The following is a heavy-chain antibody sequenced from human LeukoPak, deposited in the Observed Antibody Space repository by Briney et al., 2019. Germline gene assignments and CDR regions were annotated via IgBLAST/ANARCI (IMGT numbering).Heavy chain of an antibody. D-gene: IGHD1-26*01. CDR2: ISAYNGDT. J-gene: IGHJ4*02. Sequence: ASVKVSCKASGYTFTTYGLNWERQAPGQGLEWMGWISAYNGDTQYAQKLQGRVTMTTDTSTRTAYLELRSLSSDDTAVYYCARGHSASALSFFDFWGQGTLVTVSS. V-gene: IGHV1-18*01. CDR1: GYTFTTYG. CDR3: ARGHSASALSFFDF.